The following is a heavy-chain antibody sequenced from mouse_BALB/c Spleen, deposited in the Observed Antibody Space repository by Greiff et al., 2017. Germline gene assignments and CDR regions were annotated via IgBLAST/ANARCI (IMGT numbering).Heavy chain of an antibody. CDR2: ISDGGSYT. D-gene: IGHD1-1*01. CDR1: GFTFSDHY. Sequence: EVMLVESGGGLVKPGGSLKLSCAASGFTFSDHYMYWVRQTPEKRLEWVATISDGGSYTYYPDSVKGRFTISRDNAKNNLYLQMSSLKSEDTAMYYCARDRNYGSSYWYFDVWGAGTTVTVSS. J-gene: IGHJ1*01. CDR3: ARDRNYGSSYWYFDV. V-gene: IGHV5-4*02.